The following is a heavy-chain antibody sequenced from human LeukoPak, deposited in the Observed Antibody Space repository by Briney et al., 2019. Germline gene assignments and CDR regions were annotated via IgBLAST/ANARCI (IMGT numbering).Heavy chain of an antibody. CDR2: IYHSGST. CDR3: ARAGGQLVPTFAY. J-gene: IGHJ4*02. V-gene: IGHV4-4*02. Sequence: SETLSLTCAVSGGSISSSNWWSWVRPPPGKGLEWIGEIYHSGSTNYNPSLKSRVTISVDKSKNQFSLKLSSVTAADTAVYYCARAGGQLVPTFAYWGQGTLVTVSS. D-gene: IGHD6-13*01. CDR1: GGSISSSNW.